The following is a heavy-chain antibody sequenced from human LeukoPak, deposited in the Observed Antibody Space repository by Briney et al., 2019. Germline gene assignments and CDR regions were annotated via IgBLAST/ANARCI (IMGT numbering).Heavy chain of an antibody. J-gene: IGHJ5*02. Sequence: PTETLSLTCTVSGGSISSYYWSWIRQPAGKGLEWIGRIYTSGSTNYNPSPESRVTMSVDTSKNQFSLKLSSVTAADTAVYYCAREPGPYSNYDWFDPWGQGTLVTVSS. V-gene: IGHV4-4*07. CDR3: AREPGPYSNYDWFDP. CDR2: IYTSGST. D-gene: IGHD4-11*01. CDR1: GGSISSYY.